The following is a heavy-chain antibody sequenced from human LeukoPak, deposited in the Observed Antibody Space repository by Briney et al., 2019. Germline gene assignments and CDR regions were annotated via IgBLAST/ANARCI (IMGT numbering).Heavy chain of an antibody. CDR3: ARDPYYSNYGSVHYYYYGMDV. Sequence: PGGSLRLSCAASGFTFRSYAMSWARQAPGKGLEWVAVISYDGSNKYYADSVKGRFTISRDNSKNTLYLQMNSLRAEDTAVYYCARDPYYSNYGSVHYYYYGMDVWGQGTTVTVSS. CDR1: GFTFRSYA. J-gene: IGHJ6*02. V-gene: IGHV3-30-3*01. D-gene: IGHD4-11*01. CDR2: ISYDGSNK.